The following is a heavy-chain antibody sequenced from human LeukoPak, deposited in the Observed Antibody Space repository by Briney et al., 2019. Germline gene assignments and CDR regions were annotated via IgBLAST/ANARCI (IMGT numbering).Heavy chain of an antibody. CDR3: VRRVRYFGQNDY. J-gene: IGHJ4*02. V-gene: IGHV4-59*08. Sequence: KPSETLSFTCTVSGASFSDYYWSWIRQPPGKGLEWIAYIYYSGSTNYNPSLKSRVTISVDTSNNQFSLDLRSVTAADSAVYYCVRRVRYFGQNDYWGQGTLVTVSS. CDR1: GASFSDYY. D-gene: IGHD3-9*01. CDR2: IYYSGST.